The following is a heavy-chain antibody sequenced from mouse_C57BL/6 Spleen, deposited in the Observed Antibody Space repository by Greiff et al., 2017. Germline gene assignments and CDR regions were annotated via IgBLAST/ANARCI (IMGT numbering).Heavy chain of an antibody. CDR2: IRNKANGYTT. V-gene: IGHV7-3*01. J-gene: IGHJ1*03. CDR1: GFTFTDYY. CDR3: ARYRGSSYLYFDV. D-gene: IGHD1-1*01. Sequence: EVHLVESGGGLVQPGGSLSLSCAASGFTFTDYYMSWVRQPPGKALEWLGFIRNKANGYTTEYSASVKGRFTISRDNSQSILYLQMNALRAEDSATYYCARYRGSSYLYFDVWGTGTTVTVSS.